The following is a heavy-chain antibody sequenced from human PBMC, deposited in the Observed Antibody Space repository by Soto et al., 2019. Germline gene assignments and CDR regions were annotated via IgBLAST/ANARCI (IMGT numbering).Heavy chain of an antibody. Sequence: QVQLVESGGGVVQPGRSLRLSCEVSGFSLSVYGMHWVRQAPGKGLEWVAVIWYEGITKNYADSVKGRFTISRDSSKNMVYLQMDSLKVEDTAVYYCVRDVDTTSHLNRFDPWGQGVMVTVSS. D-gene: IGHD5-18*01. CDR3: VRDVDTTSHLNRFDP. V-gene: IGHV3-33*01. CDR2: IWYEGITK. CDR1: GFSLSVYG. J-gene: IGHJ5*02.